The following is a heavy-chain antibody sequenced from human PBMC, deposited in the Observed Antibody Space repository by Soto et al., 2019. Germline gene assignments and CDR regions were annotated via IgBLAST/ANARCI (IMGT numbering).Heavy chain of an antibody. CDR2: INAGNGNT. Sequence: ASVKVSCKASGYTFTSYAMHWVRQAPGQRLEWMGWINAGNGNTKYSQKFQGRVTITRDTSASTAYMELSSLRSEDTAVYYCARETGTTGWHYYYGMDVWGQGTTVTVSS. CDR3: ARETGTTGWHYYYGMDV. J-gene: IGHJ6*02. CDR1: GYTFTSYA. V-gene: IGHV1-3*01. D-gene: IGHD1-7*01.